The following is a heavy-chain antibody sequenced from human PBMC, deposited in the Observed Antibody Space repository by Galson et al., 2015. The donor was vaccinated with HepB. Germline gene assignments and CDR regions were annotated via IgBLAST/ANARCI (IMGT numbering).Heavy chain of an antibody. J-gene: IGHJ6*03. V-gene: IGHV1-69*10. D-gene: IGHD2-2*01. CDR1: GGTFSSYA. CDR2: IIPILGIA. Sequence: SVKVSCKASGGTFSSYAISWVRQAPGQGLEWMGGIIPILGIANYAQKFQGRVTITADKSTSTAYMELSSLRSEDTAVYYCARDLGYCSSTSCPHYYYYYYMDVWGKGTTVTVSS. CDR3: ARDLGYCSSTSCPHYYYYYYMDV.